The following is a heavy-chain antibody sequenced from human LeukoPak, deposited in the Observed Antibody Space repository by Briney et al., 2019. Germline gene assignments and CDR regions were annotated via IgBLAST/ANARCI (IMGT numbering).Heavy chain of an antibody. V-gene: IGHV3-30*02. CDR1: GFIFSNYG. CDR2: IRYDGSNE. J-gene: IGHJ4*02. CDR3: AKDAKSGWSYFDY. D-gene: IGHD6-19*01. Sequence: PGGSLRLSCAASGFIFSNYGIHWVRQAPGKGLEWVAFIRYDGSNEYYADSVKGRFTISRDNSKNTPYLQMNSLRAEDTAVYYCAKDAKSGWSYFDYWGQGNLVTVSS.